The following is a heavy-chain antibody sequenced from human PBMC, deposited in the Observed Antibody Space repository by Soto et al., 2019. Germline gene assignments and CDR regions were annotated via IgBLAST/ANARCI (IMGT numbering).Heavy chain of an antibody. D-gene: IGHD6-13*01. CDR3: ASGIGVAPVY. V-gene: IGHV3-48*03. CDR1: GFTFSSYE. Sequence: GGSLRLSCAASGFTFSSYEMNWVRQAPGKGPEWFSYISSSGSTIYYADSVKGRFTISRDNAKNSLYLQMNSLRAEDTAVYYCASGIGVAPVYWGQGTLVTVSS. CDR2: ISSSGSTI. J-gene: IGHJ4*02.